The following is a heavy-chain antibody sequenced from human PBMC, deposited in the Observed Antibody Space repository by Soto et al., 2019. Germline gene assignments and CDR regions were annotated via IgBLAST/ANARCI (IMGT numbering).Heavy chain of an antibody. V-gene: IGHV3-21*01. CDR1: GFTFSSYS. J-gene: IGHJ4*02. CDR2: ISSSSSYI. CDR3: ARGIEYSSSSFNY. D-gene: IGHD6-6*01. Sequence: EVQLVESGGGLVKPGGSLRLSCAASGFTFSSYSMNWVRQAPGKGLEWVSSISSSSSYIYYADSVKGRFTISRDNAKNSLYLQMNSLRAEDTAVYYCARGIEYSSSSFNYWGQGTLVTVSS.